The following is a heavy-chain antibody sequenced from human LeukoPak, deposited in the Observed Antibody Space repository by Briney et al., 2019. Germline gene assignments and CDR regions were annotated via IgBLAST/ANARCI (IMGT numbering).Heavy chain of an antibody. Sequence: GGSLRLSCAASGFTFSTNSMNWVRQAPGKGLEWVSSISHSSSYIYYTDSVQGRFTISRDNAKNTLSLQMNSLRVEDTAVYYCVPADKQWGQGTLVTVSS. V-gene: IGHV3-21*06. CDR1: GFTFSTNS. J-gene: IGHJ4*02. CDR2: ISHSSSYI. CDR3: VPADKQ.